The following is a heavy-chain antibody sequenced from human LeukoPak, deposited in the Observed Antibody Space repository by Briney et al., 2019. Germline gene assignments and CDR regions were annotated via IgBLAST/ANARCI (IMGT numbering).Heavy chain of an antibody. D-gene: IGHD3-3*01. V-gene: IGHV3-23*01. CDR2: ISGSGGST. J-gene: IGHJ4*02. CDR3: AKVDYDFWSGYFGSFDY. Sequence: GGSLRLSCAASGFTFSSYAMSWVRQAPGKGLERVSAISGSGGSTYYADSVKGRFTISRDNSKNTLYLQMNSLRAEDTAVYYRAKVDYDFWSGYFGSFDYWGQGTLVTVSS. CDR1: GFTFSSYA.